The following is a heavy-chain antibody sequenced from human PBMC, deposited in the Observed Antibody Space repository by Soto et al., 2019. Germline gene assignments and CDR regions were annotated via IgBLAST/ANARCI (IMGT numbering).Heavy chain of an antibody. Sequence: ASVKVSCKASGGTFSSYTISWVRQAPGQGLEWMGRIIPILGIANYAQKFQGRVTITADKSTSTAYMELSSLRSEDTAVYYCARDLRSQRTLFPGPRVCSGGSCYLSYFDYWGQGTLVTVSS. D-gene: IGHD2-15*01. J-gene: IGHJ4*02. CDR2: IIPILGIA. CDR1: GGTFSSYT. V-gene: IGHV1-69*04. CDR3: ARDLRSQRTLFPGPRVCSGGSCYLSYFDY.